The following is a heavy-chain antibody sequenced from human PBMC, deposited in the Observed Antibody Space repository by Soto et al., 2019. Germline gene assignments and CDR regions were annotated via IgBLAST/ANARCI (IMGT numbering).Heavy chain of an antibody. CDR3: VTDDPALGIDH. J-gene: IGHJ4*02. Sequence: EVQLVESGGGLVQPGGSLRLSCAASGFTLSNYWMHWVRQVPGKGLVWVSHIDSDGIGTTYADSVKGRFTVSRDNAKTTLCLQMNSLRAEDTAVYHCVTDDPALGIDHWGQGTLVSVSS. CDR2: IDSDGIGT. CDR1: GFTLSNYW. V-gene: IGHV3-74*01. D-gene: IGHD3-16*01.